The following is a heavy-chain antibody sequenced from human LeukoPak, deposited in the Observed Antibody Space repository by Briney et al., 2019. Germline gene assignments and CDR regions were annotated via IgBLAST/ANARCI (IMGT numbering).Heavy chain of an antibody. CDR3: ARSITMVQGANLYYFDY. V-gene: IGHV4-39*07. CDR2: IYYSGST. D-gene: IGHD3-10*01. J-gene: IGHJ4*02. Sequence: SETLSLTCTVSGGSISSSSYYWGWIRQPPGKGLEWIGSIYYSGSTNYNPSLKSRVTISVDTSKNQFSLKPSSVTAADTAVYYCARSITMVQGANLYYFDYWGQGTLVTVSS. CDR1: GGSISSSSYY.